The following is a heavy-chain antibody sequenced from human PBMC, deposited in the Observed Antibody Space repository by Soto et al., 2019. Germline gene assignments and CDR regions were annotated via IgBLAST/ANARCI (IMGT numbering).Heavy chain of an antibody. D-gene: IGHD3-22*01. CDR2: IIPIFGTA. CDR1: GGTFSSYA. V-gene: IGHV1-69*13. Sequence: ASVKVSCKASGGTFSSYAISWVRQAPGQGLEWMGGIIPIFGTANYAQKFQGRVTITADESTSTAYMELSSLRSEDTAVYYCARAPTMIVVEGWFDYWGRGTLVTVSS. J-gene: IGHJ4*02. CDR3: ARAPTMIVVEGWFDY.